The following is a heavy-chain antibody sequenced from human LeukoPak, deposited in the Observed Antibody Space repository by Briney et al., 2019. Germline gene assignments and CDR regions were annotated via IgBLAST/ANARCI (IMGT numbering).Heavy chain of an antibody. J-gene: IGHJ4*02. D-gene: IGHD3-9*01. V-gene: IGHV5-51*01. Sequence: PGESLKISCTGSGYSFSDYWIGWVRQLTGKGLEWRGIIYPGDSDTRYSQSFQGHVTMSADASISTAYLQWSSLTATDTAMYYCARQADYNILSGYHKGHLDYGGQGTLVTVSS. CDR3: ARQADYNILSGYHKGHLDY. CDR1: GYSFSDYW. CDR2: IYPGDSDT.